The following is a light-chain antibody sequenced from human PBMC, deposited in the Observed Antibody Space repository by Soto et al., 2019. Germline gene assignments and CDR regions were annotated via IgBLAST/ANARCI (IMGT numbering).Light chain of an antibody. CDR2: SES. Sequence: DLQMTQSPSSLSASVGDRVTITCRASQSISSYVNWYQQKAGQATKLLIYSESNLQSVAPSRFSGSGSETDVTLTISRLQHEDLANYYCLHFHSIPWTFGQGTKVEIK. J-gene: IGKJ1*01. CDR3: LHFHSIPWT. V-gene: IGKV1-39*01. CDR1: QSISSY.